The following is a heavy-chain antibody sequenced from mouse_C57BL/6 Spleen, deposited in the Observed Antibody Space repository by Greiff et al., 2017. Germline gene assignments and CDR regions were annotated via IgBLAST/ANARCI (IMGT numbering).Heavy chain of an antibody. Sequence: EVKVEESGPGLVKPSQSLSLTCSVTGYSITSGYYWNWIRQFPGNKLEWMGYISYDGSNNYNPSLKNRISITRDTSKNQFFLKLNSVTTEDTATYYCAREGHYSNYDGYFDVWGTGTTVTVSS. V-gene: IGHV3-6*01. CDR1: GYSITSGYY. CDR2: ISYDGSN. J-gene: IGHJ1*03. CDR3: AREGHYSNYDGYFDV. D-gene: IGHD2-5*01.